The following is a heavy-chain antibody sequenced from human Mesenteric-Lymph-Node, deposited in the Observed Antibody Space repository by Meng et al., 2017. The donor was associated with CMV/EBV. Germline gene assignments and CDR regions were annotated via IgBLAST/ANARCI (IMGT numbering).Heavy chain of an antibody. CDR1: GGTFTSFA. D-gene: IGHD1/OR15-1a*01. J-gene: IGHJ4*02. CDR2: IIPMFGAA. Sequence: KSSGGTFTSFAINWLRQAPGQGFEWMGTIIPMFGAAQYSQKFTGRVSVPTNESTTTAFMELSSLRPDDTAVYYCARGPGAGTPLGFDYWGQGTLVTVSS. V-gene: IGHV1-69*05. CDR3: ARGPGAGTPLGFDY.